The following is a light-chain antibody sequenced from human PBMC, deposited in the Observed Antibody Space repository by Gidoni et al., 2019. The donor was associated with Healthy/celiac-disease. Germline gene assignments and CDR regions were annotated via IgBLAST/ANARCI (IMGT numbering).Light chain of an antibody. J-gene: IGKJ3*01. CDR2: DAS. CDR1: QDISNY. V-gene: IGKV1-33*01. CDR3: QQYDNLST. Sequence: DIQMTQSPSSLSASVGDRVTITCQASQDISNYLNWDQQKPGKAPKLLIYDASNLETGVPSRFSGSGSGTDVTFTISSLQPEDIATYYCQQYDNLSTFGPGTKVDIK.